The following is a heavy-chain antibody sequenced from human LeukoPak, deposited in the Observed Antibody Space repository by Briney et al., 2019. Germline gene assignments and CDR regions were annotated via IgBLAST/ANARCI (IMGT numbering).Heavy chain of an antibody. V-gene: IGHV4-39*01. CDR1: GGSISRSSYY. CDR3: ARGRVVVIGYYYGMDV. D-gene: IGHD3-22*01. CDR2: VYYSGST. J-gene: IGHJ6*02. Sequence: SETLSLTCTVSGGSISRSSYYWDWIRQPPGRGLEWIGSVYYSGSTYYNPSLKSRVTISVDTSKNQFSLKLSSVTAADTAVYYCARGRVVVIGYYYGMDVWGQGTTVTVSS.